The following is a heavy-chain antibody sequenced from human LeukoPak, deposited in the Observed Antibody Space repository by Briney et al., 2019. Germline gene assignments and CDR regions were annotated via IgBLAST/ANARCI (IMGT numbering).Heavy chain of an antibody. CDR2: ISGSGDNT. CDR1: GFTFSSYA. V-gene: IGHV3-23*01. D-gene: IGHD3-22*01. Sequence: GGSLTLSCAASGFTFSSYAMSWVRQAPGKGLEWVSGISGSGDNTYYADSVKGRFTISRDNSKNTLYVQVNSLGTEDTAAYYCAKGSYYDSSGSFYFDYWGQGTLVTVSS. J-gene: IGHJ4*02. CDR3: AKGSYYDSSGSFYFDY.